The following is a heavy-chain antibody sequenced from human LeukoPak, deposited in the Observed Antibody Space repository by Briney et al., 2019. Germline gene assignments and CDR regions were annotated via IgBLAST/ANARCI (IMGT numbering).Heavy chain of an antibody. J-gene: IGHJ3*02. V-gene: IGHV4-30-4*01. CDR1: SGSISSGNYY. D-gene: IGHD3-22*01. CDR3: ARSPRSMIGNSAFDI. CDR2: IYYSGNT. Sequence: SETLSLTCTVSSGSISSGNYYWSWIRQPPEKGLEWIGYIYYSGNTYYNPSLKSRVTISVDTSKNQFSLKLSSVTAADTAVYYCARSPRSMIGNSAFDIWGQGTMVTVSS.